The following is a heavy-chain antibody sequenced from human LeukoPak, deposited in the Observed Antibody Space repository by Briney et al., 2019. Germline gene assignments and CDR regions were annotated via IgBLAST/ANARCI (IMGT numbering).Heavy chain of an antibody. V-gene: IGHV4-4*07. D-gene: IGHD1-26*01. CDR2: ILTSGST. Sequence: PSETLSLTCTVSGGSVSSYYWSWIRQPAGKGLEWIGRILTSGSTNYNPSLKSRVTMSVDMSKNQFSLKLTSVTAADTAVYYCARKGGSYTGDYYFDDWGQGTLVTVSS. CDR3: ARKGGSYTGDYYFDD. CDR1: GGSVSSYY. J-gene: IGHJ4*02.